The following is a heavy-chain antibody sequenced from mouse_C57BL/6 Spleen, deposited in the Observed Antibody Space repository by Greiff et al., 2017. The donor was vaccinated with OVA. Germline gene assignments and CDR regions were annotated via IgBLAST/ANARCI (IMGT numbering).Heavy chain of an antibody. D-gene: IGHD2-1*01. J-gene: IGHJ4*01. V-gene: IGHV1-64*01. Sequence: QVHVKQSGAELVKPGASVKLSCKASGYTFTGYWMHWVKQRPGQGLEWIGMIHPNSGSTNYNEKFKSKATLTVDKSSSTAYMQLSSLTSEDSAVYYCARREIYYGNFYAMDYWGQGTSVTVSS. CDR3: ARREIYYGNFYAMDY. CDR1: GYTFTGYW. CDR2: IHPNSGST.